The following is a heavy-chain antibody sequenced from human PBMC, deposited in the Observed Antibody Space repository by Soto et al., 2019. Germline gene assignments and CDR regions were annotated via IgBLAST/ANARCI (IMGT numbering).Heavy chain of an antibody. J-gene: IGHJ6*02. Sequence: GGSLRLSCAASGFTFSSYSMNWVRQAPGKGLEWVSSISSSSSYIYYADSVKGRFTISRDNAKNSLYLQMNSLRAEDTAVYYCARYKGVADDTNYYYYYGMDVWGQGTTVTVSS. CDR3: ARYKGVADDTNYYYYYGMDV. CDR2: ISSSSSYI. V-gene: IGHV3-21*04. CDR1: GFTFSSYS. D-gene: IGHD2-15*01.